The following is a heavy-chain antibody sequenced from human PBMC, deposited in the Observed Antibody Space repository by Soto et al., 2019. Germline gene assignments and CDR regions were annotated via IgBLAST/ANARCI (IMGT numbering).Heavy chain of an antibody. J-gene: IGHJ4*02. CDR3: AISGYDNFEY. Sequence: PSEPLSLTCSIYLGSLSGYYLSWIRQPPGKGLEWIGEINHSGSTNYNPSLKSRVTISVDTSKNQFSLKLSSVTAADTAVYYCAISGYDNFEYWGQGTLVTVSS. V-gene: IGHV4-34*01. CDR1: LGSLSGYY. CDR2: INHSGST. D-gene: IGHD5-12*01.